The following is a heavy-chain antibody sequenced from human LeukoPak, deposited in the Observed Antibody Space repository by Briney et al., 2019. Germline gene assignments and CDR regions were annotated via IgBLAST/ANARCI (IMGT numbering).Heavy chain of an antibody. V-gene: IGHV1-2*02. Sequence: GASVKVSCKASGYTFTGYYMHWVRQAPGQGLERMGWINPNSGGTNYAQKFQGRVTMTRDTSISTAYMELSRLRSDDTAVYYCARYLETDKTGSYNYYYYGMDVWGQGTTVTVSS. CDR1: GYTFTGYY. CDR3: ARYLETDKTGSYNYYYYGMDV. J-gene: IGHJ6*02. D-gene: IGHD3-10*01. CDR2: INPNSGGT.